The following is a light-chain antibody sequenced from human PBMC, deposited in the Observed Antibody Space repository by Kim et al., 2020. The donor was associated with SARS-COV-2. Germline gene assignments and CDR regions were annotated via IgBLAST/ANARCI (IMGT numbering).Light chain of an antibody. CDR1: QSPVYREGNTF. J-gene: IGKJ1*01. V-gene: IGKV2-30*01. Sequence: PASISCRSRQSPVYREGNTFLNWFQQRPGQSPRRLIYKVSNRDSGVPDRFSGSGSGADFTLEISRVGADDVGVYYCMQGSRWPWTFGQGTKVDIK. CDR2: KVS. CDR3: MQGSRWPWT.